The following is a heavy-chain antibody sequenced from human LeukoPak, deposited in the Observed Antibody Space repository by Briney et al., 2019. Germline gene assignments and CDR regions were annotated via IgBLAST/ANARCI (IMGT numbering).Heavy chain of an antibody. D-gene: IGHD3-22*01. Sequence: GGSLRLSCATSGFTFSLFAMHWVRQAPGKGLEWVAIVSNDGNLQKYADSVWGQFTISRDNSENTVYLEMNNLRPEDTALYYCAKDRPNYYETSGPLEGDALDTWGQGTLVIVSS. V-gene: IGHV3-30*18. CDR2: VSNDGNLQ. CDR1: GFTFSLFA. CDR3: AKDRPNYYETSGPLEGDALDT. J-gene: IGHJ3*02.